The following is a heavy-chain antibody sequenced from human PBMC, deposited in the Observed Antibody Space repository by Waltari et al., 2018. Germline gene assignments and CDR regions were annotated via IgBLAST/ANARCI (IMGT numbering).Heavy chain of an antibody. CDR2: MSYEGSNI. D-gene: IGHD3-3*01. CDR3: AKPTSGNYNTVGLDY. V-gene: IGHV3-30*02. CDR1: GFIFSSYG. J-gene: IGHJ4*02. Sequence: QVQMVESGGGVVQPGGSLRLSCAASGFIFSSYGMYWVRQAPGKGLEWVAYMSYEGSNIFYGDSVKGRFTISRDNSRNTLYLQMNSLRVEDTAVYYCAKPTSGNYNTVGLDYWGQGTLVTVSS.